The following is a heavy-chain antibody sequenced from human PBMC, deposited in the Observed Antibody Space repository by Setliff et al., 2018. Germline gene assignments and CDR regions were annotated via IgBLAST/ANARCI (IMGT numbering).Heavy chain of an antibody. CDR2: IYYSGST. CDR3: ARDLYSSSSGGFYYYYYYMDV. D-gene: IGHD6-6*01. Sequence: LSLTCTVSGGSIRSSSYYWGWIRQPPGQGLEWIAYIYYSGSTYYNPSLKSRVTISVDRSKNQFSLKLSSVIAADTAVYYCARDLYSSSSGGFYYYYYYMDVWGKGTTVTVS. J-gene: IGHJ6*03. V-gene: IGHV4-39*07. CDR1: GGSIRSSSYY.